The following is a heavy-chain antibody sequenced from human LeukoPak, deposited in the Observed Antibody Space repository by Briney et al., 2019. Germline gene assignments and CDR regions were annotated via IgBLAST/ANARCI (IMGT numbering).Heavy chain of an antibody. CDR1: GGSISTYY. CDR3: ARDSRMMMTFGAVGAGYYHYHGMDV. D-gene: IGHD3-16*01. CDR2: ILLNGTS. Sequence: KASETLSLTCTVSGGSISTYYWSWIRQPPGKGLEWIGYILLNGTSDYNASLKSRVTISLDTSKKQFSLKLNSVTVADTAVYYCARDSRMMMTFGAVGAGYYHYHGMDVWGQGTTVTVSS. V-gene: IGHV4-4*08. J-gene: IGHJ6*02.